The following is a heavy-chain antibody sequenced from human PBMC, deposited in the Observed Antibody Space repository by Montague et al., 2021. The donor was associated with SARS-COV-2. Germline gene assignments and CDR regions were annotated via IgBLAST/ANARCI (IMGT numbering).Heavy chain of an antibody. CDR2: VNNSGST. CDR1: GGSFSGHY. CDR3: ARGRIGVSMIVVVLTGASYYMDV. V-gene: IGHV4-34*01. D-gene: IGHD3-22*01. J-gene: IGHJ6*03. Sequence: SETLSLTYAVYGGSFSGHYWSWIRQPPGEGLEWIGEVNNSGSTNYNPSLKSRVTISVDTSKNQFSLNLHSVTAADTAVYYCARGRIGVSMIVVVLTGASYYMDVWGKGTTVTASS.